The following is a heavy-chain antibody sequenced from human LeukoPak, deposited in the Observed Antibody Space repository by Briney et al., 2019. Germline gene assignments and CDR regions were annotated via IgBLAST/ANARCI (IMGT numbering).Heavy chain of an antibody. CDR2: INHSGST. J-gene: IGHJ3*02. V-gene: IGHV4-34*01. D-gene: IGHD1-26*01. CDR3: ARLRPIVGATTDAFDI. Sequence: PSETLSLTCAVYGVSFSGYYWSWIRQPPGKGLEWIGEINHSGSTNYNPSLKSRVTISVDTSKNQFSLKLSSVTAADTAVYYCARLRPIVGATTDAFDIWGQGTMVTVSS. CDR1: GVSFSGYY.